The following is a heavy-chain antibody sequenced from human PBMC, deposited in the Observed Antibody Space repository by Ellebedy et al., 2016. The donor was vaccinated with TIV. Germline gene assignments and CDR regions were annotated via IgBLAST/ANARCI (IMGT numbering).Heavy chain of an antibody. V-gene: IGHV3-33*01. D-gene: IGHD5-24*01. J-gene: IGHJ6*02. CDR3: AGGGAMAYNYHALDV. Sequence: GESLKISCAASGFILTAYGMHWVRQAPGKGLEWVAITWFDGTIQYYADSGKGRFTISRDNSKNTLYLERSSLRAEDTAVYFCAGGGAMAYNYHALDVWGQGTRVTVPS. CDR1: GFILTAYG. CDR2: TWFDGTIQ.